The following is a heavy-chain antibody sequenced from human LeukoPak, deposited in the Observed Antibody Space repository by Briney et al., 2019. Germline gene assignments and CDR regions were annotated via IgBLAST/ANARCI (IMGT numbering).Heavy chain of an antibody. V-gene: IGHV3-30*03. CDR1: GFTFSSYG. D-gene: IGHD4-17*01. CDR3: ARKRGDYGAFDI. CDR2: ISYDGSNR. Sequence: GGSLRLSCAASGFTFSSYGMHWVRQAPGKGLEWVAVISYDGSNRYYADSVKGRFTISRDNSKNTLYLQMNSLRAEDTAVYYCARKRGDYGAFDIWGQGTMVTVSS. J-gene: IGHJ3*02.